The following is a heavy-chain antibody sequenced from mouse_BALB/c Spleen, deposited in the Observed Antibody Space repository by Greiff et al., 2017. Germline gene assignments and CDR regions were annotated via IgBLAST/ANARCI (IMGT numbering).Heavy chain of an antibody. CDR1: GFSLTGYG. V-gene: IGHV2-6-7*01. D-gene: IGHD2-1*01. J-gene: IGHJ3*01. CDR3: AKISGGNSFAY. Sequence: VNLVESGPGLVAPSQSLSITCTVSGFSLTGYGVNWVRQPPGKGLEWLGMIWGDGSTDYNAAFMSRLSITKDNSKSQVFFKMNSLQADDTAIYYCAKISGGNSFAYWGQGTLVTVSA. CDR2: IWGDGST.